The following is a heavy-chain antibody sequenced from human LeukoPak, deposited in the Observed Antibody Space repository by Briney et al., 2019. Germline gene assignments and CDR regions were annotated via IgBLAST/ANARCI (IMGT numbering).Heavy chain of an antibody. V-gene: IGHV3-7*01. CDR3: ARVGIRYYFDC. Sequence: GGSLRLSCAASGFTFSSYWMSWVRQAPGKGLEWVTNRKQDGSEKYYVDSVKGRFTISRENAKNSLYLQMNSLRAEDTAVYYCARVGIRYYFDCWRQATLVTDSS. CDR1: GFTFSSYW. CDR2: RKQDGSEK. J-gene: IGHJ4*02. D-gene: IGHD1-26*01.